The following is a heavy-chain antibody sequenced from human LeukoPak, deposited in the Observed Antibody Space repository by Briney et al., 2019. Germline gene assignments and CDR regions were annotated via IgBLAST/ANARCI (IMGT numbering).Heavy chain of an antibody. CDR2: INPNSGGT. J-gene: IGHJ6*02. V-gene: IGHV1-2*02. Sequence: GASVKVSCKASGYTFTGYYMHWVRQAPGQGLEWMGWINPNSGGTNYAQKFQGRVTMTRDTSISTAYMELSRLRSDDTAVYYCARVEADYYCYYGMDVWGQGTTVTVSS. CDR3: ARVEADYYCYYGMDV. D-gene: IGHD5-24*01. CDR1: GYTFTGYY.